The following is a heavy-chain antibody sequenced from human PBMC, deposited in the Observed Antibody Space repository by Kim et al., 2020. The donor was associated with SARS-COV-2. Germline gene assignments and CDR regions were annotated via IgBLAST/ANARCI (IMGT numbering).Heavy chain of an antibody. Sequence: GGSLRLSCAASGFTFSNAWMSWVRQAPGKGLEWVGRIKSKTDGGTTDYAAPVKGRFTISRDDSKNTLYLQMNSLKTEDTAVYYCTTEHIVDMVAATPGFTRIEYFQHWGQGTLVTVSS. D-gene: IGHD2-15*01. CDR1: GFTFSNAW. J-gene: IGHJ1*01. V-gene: IGHV3-15*01. CDR2: IKSKTDGGTT. CDR3: TTEHIVDMVAATPGFTRIEYFQH.